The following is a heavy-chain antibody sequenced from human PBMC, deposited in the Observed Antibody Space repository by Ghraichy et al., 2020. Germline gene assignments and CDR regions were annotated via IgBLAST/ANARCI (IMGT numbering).Heavy chain of an antibody. CDR1: GGSISSYY. J-gene: IGHJ6*02. CDR3: AREDGEGGMDV. V-gene: IGHV4-59*01. Sequence: SETLSLTCTVSGGSISSYYWSWIRQPPGKGLEWIGYIYYSGSTNYNPSLKSRVTISVDTSKNQFSLKLSSVTAADTAVYYCAREDGEGGMDVWGQGTTVTVSS. D-gene: IGHD3-10*01. CDR2: IYYSGST.